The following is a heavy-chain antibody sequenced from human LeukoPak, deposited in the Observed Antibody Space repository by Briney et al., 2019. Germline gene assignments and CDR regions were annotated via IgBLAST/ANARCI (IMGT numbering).Heavy chain of an antibody. CDR1: GGSISSSSYY. CDR3: ARAWATDYFDY. J-gene: IGHJ4*02. CDR2: FYYSGNT. V-gene: IGHV4-39*07. Sequence: SETLSLTCSVSGGSISSSSYYWGWIRQPPGKGLEWIGSFYYSGNTYYNPSLKSRVTISVDTSKNQFSLKLSSVTAADTAVYYCARAWATDYFDYWGQGTLVTVSS.